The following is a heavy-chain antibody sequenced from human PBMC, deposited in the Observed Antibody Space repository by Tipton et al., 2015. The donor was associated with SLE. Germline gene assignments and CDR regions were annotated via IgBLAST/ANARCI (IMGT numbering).Heavy chain of an antibody. CDR2: IYYSGNT. J-gene: IGHJ6*04. Sequence: LRLSCAVYRGSFSGYYWTWIRQLPGKGLEWIGYIYYSGNTYYNPSLGSRLTISVDTSKDQFSLRLTSVTAADTAVYYCARATDWNLSPDVWGKGTTVTVSS. D-gene: IGHD1-7*01. CDR1: RGSFSGYY. V-gene: IGHV4-31*11. CDR3: ARATDWNLSPDV.